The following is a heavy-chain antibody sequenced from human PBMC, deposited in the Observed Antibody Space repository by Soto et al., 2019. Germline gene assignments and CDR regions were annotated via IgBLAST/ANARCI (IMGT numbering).Heavy chain of an antibody. J-gene: IGHJ4*02. CDR1: GGTFSSYA. Sequence: SVKVSCKASGGTFSSYAISWVRQAPGQGLEWMGGIIPIFGTANYAQKFQGRVTITADESTSTAYMELSSLRSEDTAVYYCARDRYDSSGYPDYYFDYWGKGTLVTVSS. D-gene: IGHD3-22*01. CDR2: IIPIFGTA. CDR3: ARDRYDSSGYPDYYFDY. V-gene: IGHV1-69*13.